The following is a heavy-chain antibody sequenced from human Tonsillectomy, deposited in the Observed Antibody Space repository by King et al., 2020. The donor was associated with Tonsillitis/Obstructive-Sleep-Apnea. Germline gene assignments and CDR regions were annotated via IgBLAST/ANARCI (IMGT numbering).Heavy chain of an antibody. CDR3: AKGGYCSSTSCYGYYYYYMDV. V-gene: IGHV3-23*04. CDR1: GFTFSSCA. J-gene: IGHJ6*03. D-gene: IGHD2-2*01. CDR2: ISGSGVST. Sequence: VQLVESGGGLVQPGGSLRLSCAASGFTFSSCAMSWVRQAPGKGLEWVSAISGSGVSTYYADSVKGRFTISRDNSKNTLYLQMNSLRAEDTAVYYCAKGGYCSSTSCYGYYYYYMDVWGKGTTVTVSS.